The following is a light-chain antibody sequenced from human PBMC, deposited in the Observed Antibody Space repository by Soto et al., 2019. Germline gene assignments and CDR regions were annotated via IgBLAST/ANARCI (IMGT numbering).Light chain of an antibody. CDR3: QHYVTSSIT. J-gene: IGKJ5*01. V-gene: IGKV3-20*01. Sequence: EVVLTQSPGTLSLSPGERVTILCLASQSVSSTSLAWYQQKPGQTPRLLIYGASSRATGTPDRISGGGSGTHFTITISRLEPEDFAVYYCQHYVTSSITFGQGTRLEIK. CDR2: GAS. CDR1: QSVSSTS.